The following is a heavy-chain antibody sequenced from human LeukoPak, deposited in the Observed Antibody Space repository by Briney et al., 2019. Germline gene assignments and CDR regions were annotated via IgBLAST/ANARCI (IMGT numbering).Heavy chain of an antibody. V-gene: IGHV1-3*01. D-gene: IGHD3-9*01. J-gene: IGHJ4*02. Sequence: GASVKVSCKASGYTFTSYAMHWVRQAPGQRLEWMGWINAGNGNTKYSQKFQGRVTITRDTSASTAYMELSSLRSEDTAVYYCARVDYDILTGYSDVYFDYWGQGTLVPVSS. CDR3: ARVDYDILTGYSDVYFDY. CDR1: GYTFTSYA. CDR2: INAGNGNT.